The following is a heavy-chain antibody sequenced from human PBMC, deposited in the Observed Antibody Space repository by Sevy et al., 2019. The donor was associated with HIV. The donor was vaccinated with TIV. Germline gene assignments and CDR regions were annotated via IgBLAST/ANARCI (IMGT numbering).Heavy chain of an antibody. CDR3: AKDLSSGGYYEGYYGMDV. CDR1: GFTFDDYA. D-gene: IGHD6-19*01. J-gene: IGHJ6*02. V-gene: IGHV3-9*01. Sequence: GGSLRLSCAASGFTFDDYAMHWVRQAPGKGLEWVSGISWNSGSIGYADSVKGRFTISRDNAKNSLYLQMNSLRAEDTALYYCAKDLSSGGYYEGYYGMDVWGQGTTVTVSS. CDR2: ISWNSGSI.